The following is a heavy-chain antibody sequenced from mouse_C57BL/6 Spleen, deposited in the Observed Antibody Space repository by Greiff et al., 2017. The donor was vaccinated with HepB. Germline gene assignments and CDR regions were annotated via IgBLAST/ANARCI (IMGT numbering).Heavy chain of an antibody. CDR3: ARDYGFDY. V-gene: IGHV1-50*01. CDR1: GYTFTSYW. D-gene: IGHD1-1*01. J-gene: IGHJ2*01. CDR2: IDPSDSYT. Sequence: QVQLQQPGAELVKPGASVKLSCKASGYTFTSYWMQWVKQRPGQGLEWIGEIDPSDSYTNYNQKFKGKATLTVDTSSSTAYMQLSSLTSEDSAVYYCARDYGFDYWGQGTTLIVSS.